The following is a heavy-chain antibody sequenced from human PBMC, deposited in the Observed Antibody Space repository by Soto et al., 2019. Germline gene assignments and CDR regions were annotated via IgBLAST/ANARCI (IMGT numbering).Heavy chain of an antibody. V-gene: IGHV1-18*01. CDR2: ISVYNGNT. Sequence: QVHLVQSGAEVKKPGASVKVSCKTSGYTFTTYGITWVRQVPGQGLEWMGWISVYNGNTEYAQSLQDRVTMTSDTSSSTAYMELRSLRSDDTAVYYCARGDGTWYFDYWGQGSLVTVSS. J-gene: IGHJ4*02. CDR1: GYTFTTYG. CDR3: ARGDGTWYFDY. D-gene: IGHD1-7*01.